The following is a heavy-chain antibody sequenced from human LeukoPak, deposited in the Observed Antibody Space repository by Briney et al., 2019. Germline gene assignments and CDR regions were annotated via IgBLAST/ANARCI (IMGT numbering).Heavy chain of an antibody. CDR3: ARADVISRAFDI. V-gene: IGHV1-2*02. Sequence: ASVKVSCRASGYTFTGYYMHWVRQAPGQGLEWMGWINPNSGGTNYAQKFQGRVTMTRDTSISTAYMELSRLRSDDTAVYYCARADVISRAFDIWGQGTMVTVSS. CDR1: GYTFTGYY. D-gene: IGHD2-15*01. CDR2: INPNSGGT. J-gene: IGHJ3*02.